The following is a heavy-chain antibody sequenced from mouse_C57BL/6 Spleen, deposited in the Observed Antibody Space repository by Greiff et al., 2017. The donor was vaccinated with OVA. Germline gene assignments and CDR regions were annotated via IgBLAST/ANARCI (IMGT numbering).Heavy chain of an antibody. Sequence: VQLQQPGAELVMPGASVKLSCKASGYTFTSYWMNWVKQRPGQGLEWIGEIDPSDSYTNYNQKFKGKSTLTVDKSSSTAYMQLSSLTSEDSAVYYCARNYYYGSSYAMDYWGQGTSVTVSS. CDR2: IDPSDSYT. D-gene: IGHD1-1*01. CDR1: GYTFTSYW. CDR3: ARNYYYGSSYAMDY. J-gene: IGHJ4*01. V-gene: IGHV1-69*01.